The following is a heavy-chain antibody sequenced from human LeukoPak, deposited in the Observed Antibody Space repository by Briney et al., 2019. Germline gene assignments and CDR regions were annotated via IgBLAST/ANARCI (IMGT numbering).Heavy chain of an antibody. V-gene: IGHV1-69*13. D-gene: IGHD3-10*01. CDR1: GGTFSSYA. Sequence: SVKVSCKASGGTFSSYANSWVRQAPGQGLEWMGGIIPIFGTASYAQKFQGRVTITADESTSTAYMELSSLRSEDTAVYYCARDRGYYGSGSYYDAFDIWGQGTMVTVSS. CDR3: ARDRGYYGSGSYYDAFDI. CDR2: IIPIFGTA. J-gene: IGHJ3*02.